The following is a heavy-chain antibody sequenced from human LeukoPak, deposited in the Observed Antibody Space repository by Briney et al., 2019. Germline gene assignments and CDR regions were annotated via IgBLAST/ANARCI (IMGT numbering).Heavy chain of an antibody. Sequence: ASVKVSCKASGYIFTNYGISWVRQAPGQGLEWMGWISAYNDNANYAQKLQGRVTMTRDMSTSTVYMELSSLRSEDTAVYYCARVRGIAARGGFDYWGQGTLVTVSS. J-gene: IGHJ4*02. CDR2: ISAYNDNA. CDR1: GYIFTNYG. V-gene: IGHV1-18*01. CDR3: ARVRGIAARGGFDY. D-gene: IGHD6-6*01.